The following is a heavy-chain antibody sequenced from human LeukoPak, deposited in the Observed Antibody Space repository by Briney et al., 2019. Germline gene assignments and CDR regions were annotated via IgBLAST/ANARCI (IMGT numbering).Heavy chain of an antibody. Sequence: GGSLRLSCAASGFTFSDYYMSWIRQAPGKGLEWVSYISSSSSTIFYADSVKGRFTISRDNAKNSLYLQMNSLRAEDTAVYYCARDPATGTTNDPTMGYWGQGTLVTVSS. D-gene: IGHD1-1*01. CDR1: GFTFSDYY. J-gene: IGHJ4*02. CDR3: ARDPATGTTNDPTMGY. V-gene: IGHV3-11*04. CDR2: ISSSSSTI.